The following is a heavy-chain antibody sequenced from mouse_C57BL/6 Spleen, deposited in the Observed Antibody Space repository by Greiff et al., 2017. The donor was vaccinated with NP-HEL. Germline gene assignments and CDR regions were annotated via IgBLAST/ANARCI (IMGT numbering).Heavy chain of an antibody. Sequence: EVKLMESGGGLVKPGGSLKLSCAASGFTFSSYAMSWVRQTPEKRLEWVATISDGGSYTYYPDNVKGRFTISRDNAKNNLYLQMSHLKSEDTAMYYCARSPYYYGSSYPYYYAMDYWGQGTSVTVSS. CDR3: ARSPYYYGSSYPYYYAMDY. V-gene: IGHV5-4*03. D-gene: IGHD1-1*01. CDR1: GFTFSSYA. CDR2: ISDGGSYT. J-gene: IGHJ4*01.